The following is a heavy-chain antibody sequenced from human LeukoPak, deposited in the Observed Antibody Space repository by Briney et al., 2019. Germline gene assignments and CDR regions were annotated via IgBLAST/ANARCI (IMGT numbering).Heavy chain of an antibody. V-gene: IGHV3-9*01. D-gene: IGHD5-12*01. J-gene: IGHJ4*02. CDR2: ISWNSGSI. Sequence: PGGSLRLSCAASGFTFDDYAMHWVRQAPGKGLEWVSGISWNSGSIGYADSVKGRFTISRDNAKNSLYLQMNSLRAEDTALYYCAKGHSGCAFGFLDYWGQGTLVTVSS. CDR1: GFTFDDYA. CDR3: AKGHSGCAFGFLDY.